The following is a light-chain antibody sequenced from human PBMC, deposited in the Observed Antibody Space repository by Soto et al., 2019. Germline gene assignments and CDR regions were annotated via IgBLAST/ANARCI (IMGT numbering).Light chain of an antibody. CDR1: QSVSNNY. Sequence: ENVLTQSPGTLSLSPWDRASLSCRASQSVSNNYLAWHQQRPGQAPRLLIFGASNRATGVPDRFTGSASGTDFTLTITRLEPEDFAVYYCQQFSSYPLTFGGGTKV. CDR2: GAS. CDR3: QQFSSYPLT. J-gene: IGKJ4*01. V-gene: IGKV3-20*01.